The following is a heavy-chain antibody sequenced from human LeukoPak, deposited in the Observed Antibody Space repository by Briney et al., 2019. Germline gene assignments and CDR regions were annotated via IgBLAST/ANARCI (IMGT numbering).Heavy chain of an antibody. CDR1: GFTFSSYA. D-gene: IGHD5-18*01. Sequence: GGSLRLSCEASGFTFSSYAMHWVRQAPGKGLEWVAVISYDGSNKYYADSVKGRFTISRDNSKNTLYLQMNSLRAEDTAVYYCAREHTAMGVGRFDPWGQGTLVTVSS. J-gene: IGHJ5*02. CDR2: ISYDGSNK. V-gene: IGHV3-30*04. CDR3: AREHTAMGVGRFDP.